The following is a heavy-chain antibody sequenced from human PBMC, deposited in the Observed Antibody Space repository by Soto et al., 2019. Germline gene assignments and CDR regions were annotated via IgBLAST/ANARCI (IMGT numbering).Heavy chain of an antibody. Sequence: SETLSLTCTVSGDSMTYSYWSWIRLLPGKGLEWVGYIYYSGSTSYNPSLRRRVIMSVDTSKRQFSLQLKSVTAADTAVYYCARASRYFDWLLPFDYWGQGTLVTVSS. V-gene: IGHV4-59*01. D-gene: IGHD3-9*01. CDR1: GDSMTYSY. CDR2: IYYSGST. CDR3: ARASRYFDWLLPFDY. J-gene: IGHJ4*02.